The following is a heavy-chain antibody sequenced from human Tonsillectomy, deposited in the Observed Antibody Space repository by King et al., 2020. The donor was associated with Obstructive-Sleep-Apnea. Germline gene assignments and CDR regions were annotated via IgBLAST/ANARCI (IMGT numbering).Heavy chain of an antibody. J-gene: IGHJ4*02. CDR1: GASISSHY. Sequence: HVQLQESGPGLVKPSETLSLTCSVSGASISSHYWTWIRQPPGKGLEWIGSIFNSGSTNYNPSLKSRLTLSVETSKTQFSLKLSSVTAADTAVYYCARHSFLTSMAPPPFDYWGQGTLVTVSS. CDR2: IFNSGST. D-gene: IGHD1-1*01. V-gene: IGHV4-59*08. CDR3: ARHSFLTSMAPPPFDY.